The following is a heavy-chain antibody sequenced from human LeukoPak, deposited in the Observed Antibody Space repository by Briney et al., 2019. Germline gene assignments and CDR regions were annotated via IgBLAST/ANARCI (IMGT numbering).Heavy chain of an antibody. CDR1: GYTFTYYY. V-gene: IGHV1-46*01. CDR2: INPSGGRT. D-gene: IGHD4-17*01. Sequence: ASVKVSCKASGYTFTYYYMHWVRQAPGQGLEWMGMINPSGGRTTYAQKFQDRVTMTRDTSTSTVSMELSSLRSEDTAVYFCARGTVTSYPYHYYGLDVWGQGTTVTVSS. J-gene: IGHJ6*02. CDR3: ARGTVTSYPYHYYGLDV.